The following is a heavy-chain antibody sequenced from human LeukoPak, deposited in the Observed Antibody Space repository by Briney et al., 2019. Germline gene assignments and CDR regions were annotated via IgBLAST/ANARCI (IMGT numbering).Heavy chain of an antibody. CDR2: ISGGGGTT. Sequence: GRSLRLSCAASGFTFSSYAMNWVRQAPGKGLEWVSAISGGGGTTYYADSVKGRFTISRDNSKNTLFLQMNSLRAEDTAVYYCAKDREGLSSGYDLEYFDYWGQGTLVTVSS. CDR1: GFTFSSYA. CDR3: AKDREGLSSGYDLEYFDY. D-gene: IGHD5-12*01. J-gene: IGHJ4*02. V-gene: IGHV3-23*01.